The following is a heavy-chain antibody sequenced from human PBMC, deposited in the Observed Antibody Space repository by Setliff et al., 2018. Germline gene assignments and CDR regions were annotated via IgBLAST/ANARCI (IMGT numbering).Heavy chain of an antibody. Sequence: SETLSLTCRVSGGSVSTFYWTWIRQPPGKGLEWIGYIFTSGSTQYNPSLKSRATISRDTASNQFSLKLFSVTAADTAVYYCARGITSVSWTPRYWGRGTLVTVSS. J-gene: IGHJ4*02. CDR3: ARGITSVSWTPRY. V-gene: IGHV4-4*09. CDR1: GGSVSTFY. D-gene: IGHD3-10*01. CDR2: IFTSGST.